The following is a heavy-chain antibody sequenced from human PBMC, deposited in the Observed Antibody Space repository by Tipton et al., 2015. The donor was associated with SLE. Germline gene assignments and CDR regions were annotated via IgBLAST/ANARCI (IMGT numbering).Heavy chain of an antibody. V-gene: IGHV1-46*01. CDR3: ARKSANSGRLDN. D-gene: IGHD2-15*01. CDR1: GYTFTYYS. Sequence: QLVQSGAEVKKPGASVKVSCKSSGYTFTYYSIHWVRLAPGQGLERMGIVNPSDGAATYAQRFQGRVTMTRDTYTTTVYLELSSLRSEDTAVYYCARKSANSGRLDNWGQGTLVTVSS. J-gene: IGHJ4*02. CDR2: VNPSDGAA.